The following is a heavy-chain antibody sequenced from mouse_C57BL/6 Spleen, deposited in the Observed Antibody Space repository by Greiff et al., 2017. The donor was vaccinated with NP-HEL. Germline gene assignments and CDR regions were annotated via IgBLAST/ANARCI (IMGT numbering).Heavy chain of an antibody. CDR3: ARQLTGKAWFAY. Sequence: QVQLKESGAELVKPGASVKISCKASGYAFSSYWMNWVKQRPGKGLEWIGQIYPGDGDTNYNGKFKGKATLTADKSSSTAYMQLSSLTSEDSAVYFCARQLTGKAWFAYWGQGTLVTVSA. J-gene: IGHJ3*01. CDR2: IYPGDGDT. D-gene: IGHD4-1*01. V-gene: IGHV1-80*01. CDR1: GYAFSSYW.